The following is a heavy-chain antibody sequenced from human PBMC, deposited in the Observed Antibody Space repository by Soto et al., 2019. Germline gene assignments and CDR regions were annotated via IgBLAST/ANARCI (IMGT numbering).Heavy chain of an antibody. J-gene: IGHJ6*03. Sequence: SETLSLTCAVYGGSFSGYYWSWIRQPPGKGLERIGEINHSGSTNCNPSLKSRVTISVDTSKNQFSLKLSSVTAADTAVFFCARGQIRELRPRGYYYYMDVWSKGTTVTVSS. CDR2: INHSGST. CDR3: ARGQIRELRPRGYYYYMDV. V-gene: IGHV4-34*01. D-gene: IGHD1-7*01. CDR1: GGSFSGYY.